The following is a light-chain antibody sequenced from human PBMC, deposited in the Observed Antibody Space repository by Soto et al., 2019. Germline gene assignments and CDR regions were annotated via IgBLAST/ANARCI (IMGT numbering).Light chain of an antibody. Sequence: QSSLAQPASVSGSPGRSITISCTGTSTDIGTYDHVSWYQQYPGKVPQLIIYEVSNRPSGLSSRFSGSKSGNAASLTISGLQVEDEADYYCRSCTTGSTLVFGTGTKVTVL. J-gene: IGLJ1*01. CDR1: STDIGTYDH. CDR3: RSCTTGSTLV. CDR2: EVS. V-gene: IGLV2-14*01.